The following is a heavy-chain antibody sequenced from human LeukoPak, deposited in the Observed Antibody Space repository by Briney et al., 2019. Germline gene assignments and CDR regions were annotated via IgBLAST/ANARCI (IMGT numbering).Heavy chain of an antibody. V-gene: IGHV3-33*01. Sequence: PGTTLRLSCEVSGFSFRNYGMHWVRQAPGKGLKWVAVISYDGSNKNYADSVKGRFTISRDNSKNTLYLQMNSLRVEDTAVHYCARDGPAGDHGVTTYSFDYWGQGTLVTVPP. CDR2: ISYDGSNK. J-gene: IGHJ4*02. CDR3: ARDGPAGDHGVTTYSFDY. D-gene: IGHD4-17*01. CDR1: GFSFRNYG.